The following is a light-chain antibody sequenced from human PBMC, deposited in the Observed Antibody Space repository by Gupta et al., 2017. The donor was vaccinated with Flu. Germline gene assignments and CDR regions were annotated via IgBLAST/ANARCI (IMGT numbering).Light chain of an antibody. Sequence: SSQLTQDPAVSVALGQTVRITCQGDSLRSYYASWYQQKPGQAPVLVIYGKNNRPSGIPDRFAGSSSGNTASLTITGAQAEDDAYYYCNSRDSSGNPVFGGGTKLTVL. CDR1: SLRSYY. V-gene: IGLV3-19*01. CDR3: NSRDSSGNPV. CDR2: GKN. J-gene: IGLJ2*01.